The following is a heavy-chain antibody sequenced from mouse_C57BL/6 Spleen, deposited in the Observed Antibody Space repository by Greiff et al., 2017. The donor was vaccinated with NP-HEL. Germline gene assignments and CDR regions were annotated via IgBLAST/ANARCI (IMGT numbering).Heavy chain of an antibody. J-gene: IGHJ1*03. CDR3: ARDYYGSSFDV. V-gene: IGHV1-80*01. D-gene: IGHD1-1*01. Sequence: VQLKESGAELVKPGASVKISCKASGYAFSSYWMNWVKQRPGKGLEWIGQIYPGDGDTNYNGKFKGKATLTADKSSSTAYMQLSSLTSEDSAVYFCARDYYGSSFDVWGTGTTVTVSS. CDR2: IYPGDGDT. CDR1: GYAFSSYW.